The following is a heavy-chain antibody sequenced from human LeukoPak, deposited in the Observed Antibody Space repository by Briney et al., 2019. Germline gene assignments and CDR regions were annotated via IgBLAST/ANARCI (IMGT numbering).Heavy chain of an antibody. CDR2: ISGSGGST. J-gene: IGHJ4*02. CDR1: GFPFRSYW. V-gene: IGHV3-23*01. CDR3: AKVHGYSYGYNFDY. Sequence: GGSLRLSCTASGFPFRSYWMSWVRQAPGKGLEWVSAISGSGGSTYYADSVKGRFTISRDNSKNALYLQMNSLRAEDTAVYYCAKVHGYSYGYNFDYWGQGTLVTVSS. D-gene: IGHD5-18*01.